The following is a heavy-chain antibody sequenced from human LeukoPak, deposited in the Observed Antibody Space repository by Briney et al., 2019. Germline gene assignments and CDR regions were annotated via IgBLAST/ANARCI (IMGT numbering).Heavy chain of an antibody. CDR1: GFTFSSYG. D-gene: IGHD3-10*01. Sequence: GGSLRLSCAASGFTFSSYGMHWVRQAPGKGLEWVAFIRYDGSNKHYADSVKGRFTISRDNSKNTLYLQMNSLRAEDTAVYYCAKDQGVSVRGVMNAFDIWGQGTMVTVSS. CDR3: AKDQGVSVRGVMNAFDI. V-gene: IGHV3-30*02. CDR2: IRYDGSNK. J-gene: IGHJ3*02.